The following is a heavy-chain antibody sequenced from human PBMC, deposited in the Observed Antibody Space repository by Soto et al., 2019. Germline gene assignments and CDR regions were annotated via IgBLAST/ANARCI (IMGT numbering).Heavy chain of an antibody. D-gene: IGHD6-13*01. CDR1: GFTFSSYA. Sequence: GGSLRLSCAASGFTFSSYAMSWVRQAPGKGLEWVSAISGSGGSTYYADSLKGRFTISRDNSKNTLYLQMNSLRAEDTAVYYCAKVGVRGKAADGNYWGQGTLVTVSS. J-gene: IGHJ4*02. CDR3: AKVGVRGKAADGNY. CDR2: ISGSGGST. V-gene: IGHV3-23*01.